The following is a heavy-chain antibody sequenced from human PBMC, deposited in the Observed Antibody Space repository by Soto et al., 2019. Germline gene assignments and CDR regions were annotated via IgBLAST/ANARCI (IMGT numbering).Heavy chain of an antibody. CDR3: ARERSTYYDFWSGYYDY. D-gene: IGHD3-3*01. V-gene: IGHV3-74*01. CDR1: GFTFSSYW. CDR2: INSDGSST. J-gene: IGHJ4*02. Sequence: LSLTCAASGFTFSSYWMHWVRQAPGKGLVWVSRINSDGSSTSYADSVKGRFTISRDNAKNTLYLQMNSLRAEDTAVYYCARERSTYYDFWSGYYDYWGQGTLVTVSS.